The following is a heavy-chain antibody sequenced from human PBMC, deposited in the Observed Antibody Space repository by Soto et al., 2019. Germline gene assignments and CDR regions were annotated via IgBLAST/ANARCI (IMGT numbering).Heavy chain of an antibody. Sequence: EVQLVESGGGLVKPGGSLRLSCAASGFTFTRYSMNCVRQAPGKGLEWVSSISSTTNYIYYGGSMKGRFNISRDNARNSLYLEMNSLRAEDTAVYYCVRESEDVTSDFDSWGQGNLFNVSS. J-gene: IGHJ4*02. CDR1: GFTFTRYS. V-gene: IGHV3-21*03. CDR2: ISSTTNYI. CDR3: VRESEDVTSDFDS.